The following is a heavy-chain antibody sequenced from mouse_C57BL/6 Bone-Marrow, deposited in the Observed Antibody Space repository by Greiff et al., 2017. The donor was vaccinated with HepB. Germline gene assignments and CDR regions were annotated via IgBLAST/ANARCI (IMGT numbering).Heavy chain of an antibody. J-gene: IGHJ2*01. Sequence: QVQLQQPGAELVKPGASVKMSCKASGYTFTSYWITWVKQRPGQGLEWIGDIYPGSGSTNYNEKFKSKATLTVETSSSTAYMQLSSLTSEDSAVYYCARKNDYDHYWGQGTTLTVSS. CDR2: IYPGSGST. CDR3: ARKNDYDHY. CDR1: GYTFTSYW. V-gene: IGHV1-55*01. D-gene: IGHD2-4*01.